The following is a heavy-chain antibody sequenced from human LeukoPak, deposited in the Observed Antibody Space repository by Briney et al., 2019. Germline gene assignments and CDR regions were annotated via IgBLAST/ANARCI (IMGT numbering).Heavy chain of an antibody. V-gene: IGHV1-69*04. CDR1: GGTFSSYA. CDR3: ATTDSRGSGYYYEH. D-gene: IGHD3-22*01. J-gene: IGHJ1*01. Sequence: GASVKVSCKASGGTFSSYAISWVRQAPGQGLEWMGRIIPILGIANYAQKFQGRVTMTEDTSTDTAYMELSSLRSEDTAVYYCATTDSRGSGYYYEHWGQGTLVTVSS. CDR2: IIPILGIA.